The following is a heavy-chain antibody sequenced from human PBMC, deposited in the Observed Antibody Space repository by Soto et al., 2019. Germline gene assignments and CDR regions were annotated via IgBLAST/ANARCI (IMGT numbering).Heavy chain of an antibody. Sequence: EVQLVESGGGLVQPGGSLRLSCAASGFTFSDHYMDWVRQAPGKGLEWVGRIRNKANSYTREYAASVKGRFTISRDDTENALYLQMISLKTDDTAVYYCVRRDTAIYYWRFWGQGTPVNVSS. V-gene: IGHV3-72*01. CDR1: GFTFSDHY. CDR3: VRRDTAIYYWRF. D-gene: IGHD5-18*01. J-gene: IGHJ4*02. CDR2: IRNKANSYTR.